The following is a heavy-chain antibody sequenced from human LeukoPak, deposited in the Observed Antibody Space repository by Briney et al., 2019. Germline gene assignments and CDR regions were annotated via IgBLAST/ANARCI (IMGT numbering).Heavy chain of an antibody. CDR2: IFYSGST. J-gene: IGHJ5*02. D-gene: IGHD2-2*01. Sequence: SETLSLTCTVSCGSISSYYWSWIRQPPGKELEWIGYIFYSGSTNYNPSLKSRVTISVDTSKNQFSLKLSSLTAADTAVYYCARHPSAMTRFDPWGQGILVTVSS. CDR1: CGSISSYY. CDR3: ARHPSAMTRFDP. V-gene: IGHV4-59*08.